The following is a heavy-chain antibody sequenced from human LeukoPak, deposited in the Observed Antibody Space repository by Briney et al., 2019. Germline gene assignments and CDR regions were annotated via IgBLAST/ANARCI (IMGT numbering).Heavy chain of an antibody. CDR2: ISSSSSYI. J-gene: IGHJ3*02. CDR3: ARGYDSSGYYSDAFDI. D-gene: IGHD3-22*01. Sequence: PGGSLRLSCAASGFTFSSYSMNWVRQAPGKGLEWVSSISSSSSYIYYADSVKGRFTISRDNAKNSLYLQMNSLRAEDTAVYYCARGYDSSGYYSDAFDIWGQGTMVTVSS. V-gene: IGHV3-21*01. CDR1: GFTFSSYS.